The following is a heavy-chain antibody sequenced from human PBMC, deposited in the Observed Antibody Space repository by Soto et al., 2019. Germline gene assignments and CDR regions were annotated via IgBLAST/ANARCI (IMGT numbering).Heavy chain of an antibody. CDR2: SSNRGPYT. J-gene: IGHJ4*02. CDR3: VKSGYNYNALDY. D-gene: IGHD1-1*01. V-gene: IGHV3-11*06. Sequence: GGSLRLSCTASGFTPSDHSMGWIRHPPRKGLEWIGYSSNRGPYTRYADSVEGRLFICRNNRKNSLYLQINSLRSADTAIYYCVKSGYNYNALDYWGQGTPVTVSS. CDR1: GFTPSDHS.